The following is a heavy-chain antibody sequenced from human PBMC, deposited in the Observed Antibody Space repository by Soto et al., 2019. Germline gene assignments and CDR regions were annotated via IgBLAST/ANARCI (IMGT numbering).Heavy chain of an antibody. Sequence: EVQLVESGGDLVQPGGSLRLSCAASGFTFSNYWMYWVRQAPGKGLVWVSRINSDGSVSSYADSVKGRLTISRDNVKNTLYLQMDGLRAEDTAVYYCARGDCVGGTCYSLAGSFYYYMDVWGKGTTVTVFS. V-gene: IGHV3-74*01. CDR1: GFTFSNYW. CDR3: ARGDCVGGTCYSLAGSFYYYMDV. D-gene: IGHD2-15*01. J-gene: IGHJ6*03. CDR2: INSDGSVS.